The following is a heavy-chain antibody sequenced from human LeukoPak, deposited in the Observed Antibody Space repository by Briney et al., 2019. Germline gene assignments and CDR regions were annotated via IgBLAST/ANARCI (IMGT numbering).Heavy chain of an antibody. CDR1: GFTFSSYW. J-gene: IGHJ3*02. CDR3: ARDRILYGSGSYYMGQNYDAFDI. V-gene: IGHV3-74*01. D-gene: IGHD3-10*01. Sequence: GGSLRLSCAASGFTFSSYWMHWVRQAPGKGLVWVSRINSDGSSTSYADSVKGRFTISRDNAKNTLYLQMNSLRGEDTAVYYCARDRILYGSGSYYMGQNYDAFDIWGQGTMVTVSS. CDR2: INSDGSST.